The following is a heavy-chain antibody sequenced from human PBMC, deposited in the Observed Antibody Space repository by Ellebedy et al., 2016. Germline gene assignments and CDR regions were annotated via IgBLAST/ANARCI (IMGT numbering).Heavy chain of an antibody. Sequence: GESLKISXAASGFSFSKFHMSWVRQAPGKGLEWVSVINASGGSTYYADSVRGRFTISRDNAKNTLYLQMNSLRGEDTAAYYCARGERYFDWLLSPDDAFDVWGQGTMVTVSS. J-gene: IGHJ3*01. CDR1: GFSFSKFH. V-gene: IGHV3-23*01. CDR2: INASGGST. CDR3: ARGERYFDWLLSPDDAFDV. D-gene: IGHD3-9*01.